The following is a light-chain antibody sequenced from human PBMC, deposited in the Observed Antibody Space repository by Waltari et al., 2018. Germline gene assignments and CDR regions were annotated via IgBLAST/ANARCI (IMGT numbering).Light chain of an antibody. V-gene: IGLV2-8*01. CDR1: SSVVGGHNF. Sequence: QSALTQPPSASGSPGQSVTISCTGTSSVVGGHNFVSWYQQHPGKAPKVIIYEVTKRPSGVPDRFSGSKSGNTASLTVSGLQTEDEADYYCCSYAGSDTPYVFGTGTTVTVL. CDR3: CSYAGSDTPYV. J-gene: IGLJ1*01. CDR2: EVT.